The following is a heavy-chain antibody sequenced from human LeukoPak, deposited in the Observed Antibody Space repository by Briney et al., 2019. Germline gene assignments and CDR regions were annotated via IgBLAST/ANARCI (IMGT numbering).Heavy chain of an antibody. Sequence: PGGSLRLSCTGSGFSVSNFWMAWVRQAPGKGLEWVANINEDETGKYYVDSVKGRFTISRDNAKNSLFPQMNSVRVEDTAVYYCATDAFSYPNTWGQGTQVTVSS. J-gene: IGHJ5*02. CDR1: GFSVSNFW. CDR2: INEDETGK. CDR3: ATDAFSYPNT. V-gene: IGHV3-7*01. D-gene: IGHD3-16*01.